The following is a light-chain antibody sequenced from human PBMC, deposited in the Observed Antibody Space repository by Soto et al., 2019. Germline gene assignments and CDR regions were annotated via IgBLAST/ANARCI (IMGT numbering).Light chain of an antibody. V-gene: IGKV3-20*01. CDR1: QFVSSNS. J-gene: IGKJ1*01. CDR3: QQYAGSPRT. CDR2: DAS. Sequence: EIVLTQSPGTLSLSPGERATLSCRASQFVSSNSLAWYQQKRGQAPRLLIHDASSRATGIPDRFSGSGSGTDFTLTISRLEPDDFAVYYCQQYAGSPRTFGQGTKVEVK.